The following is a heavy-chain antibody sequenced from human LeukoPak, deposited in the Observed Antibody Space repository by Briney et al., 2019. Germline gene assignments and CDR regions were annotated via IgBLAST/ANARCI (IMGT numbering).Heavy chain of an antibody. D-gene: IGHD1-26*01. CDR2: INPNSGGT. V-gene: IGHV1-2*02. Sequence: GASVKVSCKASAYTFSDYYIHWVRQAPGQGLEWMGWINPNSGGTNYAQKYQGRVTMTRDTSISTAYMDLSRLRSDDTAVYYCARGSIVGATFDYFDYWGQGTLVTVSS. J-gene: IGHJ4*02. CDR3: ARGSIVGATFDYFDY. CDR1: AYTFSDYY.